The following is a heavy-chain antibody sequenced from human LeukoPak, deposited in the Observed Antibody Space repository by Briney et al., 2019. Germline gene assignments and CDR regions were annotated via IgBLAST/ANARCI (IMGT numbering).Heavy chain of an antibody. CDR1: GGSISSYY. CDR3: ARGRSITMIPSPIFDY. Sequence: PSETLSLTCTVSGGSISSYYWSWIRQPPGKGLEWIGYIYYSGTTNYNPSLKSRVTISVDTSKNQFSLKLSSVTAADTAVYYCARGRSITMIPSPIFDYWGQGTLVTVSS. J-gene: IGHJ4*02. V-gene: IGHV4-59*12. D-gene: IGHD3-22*01. CDR2: IYYSGTT.